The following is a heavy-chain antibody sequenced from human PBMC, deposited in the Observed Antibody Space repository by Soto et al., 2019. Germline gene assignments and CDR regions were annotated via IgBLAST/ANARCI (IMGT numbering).Heavy chain of an antibody. V-gene: IGHV4-31*03. J-gene: IGHJ4*02. CDR1: GGSISSGAYY. D-gene: IGHD2-21*02. Sequence: SETLSLTCIVSGGSISSGAYYWSWFRQHPGKGLEWIGYISYSGSTYYSPSLKSRVAISLDTSKNQFSLQLNAVTAADTAVYYCARALVVTIIKVDYFDFWGQGALVIV. CDR3: ARALVVTIIKVDYFDF. CDR2: ISYSGST.